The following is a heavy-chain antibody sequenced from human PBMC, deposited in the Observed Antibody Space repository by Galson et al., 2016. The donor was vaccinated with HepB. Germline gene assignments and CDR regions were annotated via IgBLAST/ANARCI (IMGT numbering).Heavy chain of an antibody. V-gene: IGHV3-23*01. Sequence: SLRLSCAASGFTFSNYAMNWVRQAPGKGPEWVSSIKGGGVSPKYADSVTGRFTISRDNTNNTLHLQMNSLRAEDTAVYYCAKTVDKVRDHGTPLNWFDPWCKGTLVTVSS. CDR1: GFTFSNYA. J-gene: IGHJ5*02. CDR2: IKGGGVSP. D-gene: IGHD1-1*01. CDR3: AKTVDKVRDHGTPLNWFDP.